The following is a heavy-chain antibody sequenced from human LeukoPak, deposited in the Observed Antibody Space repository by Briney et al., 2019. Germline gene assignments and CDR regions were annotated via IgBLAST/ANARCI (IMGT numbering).Heavy chain of an antibody. CDR1: GGSIDIGGYS. Sequence: PSQTLSLTCTVSGGSIDIGGYSWSCIRQPPGKGLEWIGSIRYTGSTSYNPSLDSRVTISMDRAKDQFSLKLNSVTAADTAIYYCARFDRSGEEWFDPWGQGTLGTVSS. V-gene: IGHV4-30-2*01. D-gene: IGHD3-22*01. CDR3: ARFDRSGEEWFDP. J-gene: IGHJ5*02. CDR2: IRYTGST.